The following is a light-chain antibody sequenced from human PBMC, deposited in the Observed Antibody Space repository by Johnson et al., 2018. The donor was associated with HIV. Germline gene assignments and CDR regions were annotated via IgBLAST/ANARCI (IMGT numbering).Light chain of an antibody. V-gene: IGLV1-51*01. CDR3: GTWDSSLGGV. CDR1: SSNIGNNF. J-gene: IGLJ1*01. Sequence: QSILTQPPSVSAAPGQKVTISCSGSSSNIGNNFISWYQQLPGSAPKLLIYDNNKRPSGIPDRFSGSKSGTSATLGITVLQTGDEADYYCGTWDSSLGGVFGTGTKGTVL. CDR2: DNN.